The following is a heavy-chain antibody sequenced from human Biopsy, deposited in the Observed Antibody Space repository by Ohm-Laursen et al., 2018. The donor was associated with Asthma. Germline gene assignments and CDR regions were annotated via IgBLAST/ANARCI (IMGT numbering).Heavy chain of an antibody. J-gene: IGHJ3*02. V-gene: IGHV3-30*03. Sequence: SSLRLSCAATGFVFSQGGMHWVRQGPGKGLEWVALVSSDGHNKYYEDSVKGRFTISRDNSRNRLYLQINRLTVEDSAVYFCARQSGQDYGDSSGFDIWGQGTKVAVSS. CDR3: ARQSGQDYGDSSGFDI. CDR1: GFVFSQGG. D-gene: IGHD3-22*01. CDR2: VSSDGHNK.